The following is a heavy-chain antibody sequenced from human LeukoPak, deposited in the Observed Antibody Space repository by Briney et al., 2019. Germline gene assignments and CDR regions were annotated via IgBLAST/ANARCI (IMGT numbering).Heavy chain of an antibody. CDR2: ISSSSSYI. CDR1: GSTFSSYS. CDR3: ARGGGGSYYHLLDY. Sequence: GGSLRLSCAASGSTFSSYSMNWVRQAPGEGLEWVSSISSSSSYIYYADSVKGRFTISRDNAKNSLYLQMNSLRAEDTAVYYCARGGGGSYYHLLDYWGQGTLVTVSS. J-gene: IGHJ4*02. V-gene: IGHV3-21*01. D-gene: IGHD1-26*01.